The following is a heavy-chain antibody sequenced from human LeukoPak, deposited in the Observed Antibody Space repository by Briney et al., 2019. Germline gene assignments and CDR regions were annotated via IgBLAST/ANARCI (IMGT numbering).Heavy chain of an antibody. CDR3: AKFASLSMVTILYG. CDR2: LSGFGGTT. D-gene: IGHD2/OR15-2a*01. V-gene: IGHV3-23*01. J-gene: IGHJ4*02. Sequence: GGSLRPSCVASGFTFSSYAMSGGRQAPGKGLEWVSTLSGFGGTTYYADSVKGRFTISRDNSKNRLFLQVNSLTAKDTAVYYCAKFASLSMVTILYGWGQGTLVTVSS. CDR1: GFTFSSYA.